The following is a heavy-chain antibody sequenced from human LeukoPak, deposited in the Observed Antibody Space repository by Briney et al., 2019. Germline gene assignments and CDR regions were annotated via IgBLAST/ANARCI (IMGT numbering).Heavy chain of an antibody. V-gene: IGHV1-69*05. J-gene: IGHJ4*02. CDR3: ARDRVVLRYFDWLLPDY. CDR2: IIPIFGTA. Sequence: SVKVSXKASGGTFSSYAISWVRQAPGQGLEWMGRIIPIFGTANYAQKFQGRVTITTDESTSTAYMELSSLRSEDTAVYYCARDRVVLRYFDWLLPDYWGQGTLVTVSS. CDR1: GGTFSSYA. D-gene: IGHD3-9*01.